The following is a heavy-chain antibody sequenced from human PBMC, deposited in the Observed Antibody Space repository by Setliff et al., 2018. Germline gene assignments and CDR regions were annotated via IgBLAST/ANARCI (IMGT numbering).Heavy chain of an antibody. J-gene: IGHJ4*02. CDR3: ASPENYLDSSGYYVYFFDY. V-gene: IGHV1-69*05. Sequence: SVKVSCKTSGGTFSTYAISWVRQAPGQGPEWMGGIIPIFGTANYAQKFQGRVTITTDESTSTAHMELSSLRSEDTAVYYCASPENYLDSSGYYVYFFDYWGQGTLVTVSS. CDR2: IIPIFGTA. CDR1: GGTFSTYA. D-gene: IGHD3-22*01.